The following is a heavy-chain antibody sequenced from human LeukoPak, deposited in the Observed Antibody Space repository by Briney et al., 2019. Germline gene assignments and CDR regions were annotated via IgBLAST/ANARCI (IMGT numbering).Heavy chain of an antibody. J-gene: IGHJ5*02. CDR2: IYSGDNT. CDR1: GFTVSSNH. V-gene: IGHV3-53*01. D-gene: IGHD2-2*01. Sequence: PGGSLRLSCAASGFTVSSNHMSWVRQAPGKGLEWVSVIYSGDNTYYANSVKGRFTISRDNSKNTLYLQMNSLRAEDTAVYYCARDAGIVVPDNWFDPWGQGTLVTVSS. CDR3: ARDAGIVVPDNWFDP.